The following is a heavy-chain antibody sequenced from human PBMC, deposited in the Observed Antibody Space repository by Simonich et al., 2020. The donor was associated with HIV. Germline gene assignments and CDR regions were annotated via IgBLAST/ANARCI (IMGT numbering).Heavy chain of an antibody. CDR1: GFTFSSYW. CDR2: INSDGSST. CDR3: ARDPNWAPLYYYYYMDV. V-gene: IGHV3-74*01. Sequence: EYGGGLVQPGGSLRLSCAASGFTFSSYWMHWVRQAPGKGLVWVSRINSDGSSTSYADSVKGRFTISRDNAKNTLYLQMNSLRAEDTAVYYCARDPNWAPLYYYYYMDVWGKGTTVTVSS. J-gene: IGHJ6*03. D-gene: IGHD7-27*01.